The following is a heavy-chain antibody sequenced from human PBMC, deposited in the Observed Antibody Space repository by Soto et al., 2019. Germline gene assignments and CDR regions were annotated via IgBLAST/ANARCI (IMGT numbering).Heavy chain of an antibody. D-gene: IGHD3-10*01. Sequence: EVQLVESGGGLVQPGGSLRLSCAVSGFSVSNYYMSWVRQAPGKGLEWVSIIYGGGTTYYADSVKRRVTVSRYTSKNTVFLQMNSLRAEDTAVYYCARGLVRAFFDYWGQGTLVTVSS. V-gene: IGHV3-66*01. J-gene: IGHJ4*02. CDR3: ARGLVRAFFDY. CDR1: GFSVSNYY. CDR2: IYGGGTT.